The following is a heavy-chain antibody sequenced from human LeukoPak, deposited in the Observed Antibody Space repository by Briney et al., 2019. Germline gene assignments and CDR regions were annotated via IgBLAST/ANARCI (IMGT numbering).Heavy chain of an antibody. Sequence: PSETLSLTCTVSGRSISSYFWSWLRQPPGKGLEWLGSIYYSGSTNYNPSLKSRVAMSLDTSKNQFSLKLSTVAAADTAVYYCARQGIAVAANFDYWGRGTLVTVSS. CDR3: ARQGIAVAANFDY. CDR1: GRSISSYF. D-gene: IGHD6-19*01. CDR2: IYYSGST. J-gene: IGHJ4*02. V-gene: IGHV4-59*01.